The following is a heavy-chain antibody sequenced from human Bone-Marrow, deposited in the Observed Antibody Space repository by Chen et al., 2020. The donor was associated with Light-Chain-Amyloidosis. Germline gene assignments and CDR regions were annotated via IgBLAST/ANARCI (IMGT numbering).Heavy chain of an antibody. Sequence: EVQLVESGGGLVKPGGSLRLSCAASGFTFSNYDMNWVRQAPGKWLEWISAVTNSSSNIYYADSVRGRFTISRDNAKNSLYLQMNSLRAEDTAMYYCASSAPDPSSWGQGTLVTVSS. CDR2: VTNSSSNI. J-gene: IGHJ5*02. CDR1: GFTFSNYD. V-gene: IGHV3-21*01. CDR3: ASSAPDPSS.